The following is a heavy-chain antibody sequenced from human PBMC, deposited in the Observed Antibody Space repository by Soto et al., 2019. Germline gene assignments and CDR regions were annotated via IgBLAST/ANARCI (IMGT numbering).Heavy chain of an antibody. D-gene: IGHD4-17*01. V-gene: IGHV3-33*08. CDR1: GFSFSDYG. J-gene: IGHJ6*02. Sequence: QVQLVESGGGVVQPGTSLRLSCAASGFSFSDYGMHWVRQAPGKGLEWVAVIWFDGSNKYYAESVKGRFTISRDNSKNTVDLQMDRLRADDTAVYYCARRRSTVTTAWFYPAMDVWGQGTTVTVSS. CDR2: IWFDGSNK. CDR3: ARRRSTVTTAWFYPAMDV.